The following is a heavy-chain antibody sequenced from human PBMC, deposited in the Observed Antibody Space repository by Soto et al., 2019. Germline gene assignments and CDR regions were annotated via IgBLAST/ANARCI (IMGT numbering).Heavy chain of an antibody. CDR2: ISGHNGIT. Sequence: QVQLVQSGAEVKKPGASVKVSCKASGYTFTSYGISWVRQAPGQGLEWMVWISGHNGITNYAQKFQGRVTMTTDTSTSTADMELRSLRSDDTAVYYCARDRGGLGNFDYWGQGTLVTVSS. D-gene: IGHD3-10*01. J-gene: IGHJ4*02. CDR1: GYTFTSYG. CDR3: ARDRGGLGNFDY. V-gene: IGHV1-18*01.